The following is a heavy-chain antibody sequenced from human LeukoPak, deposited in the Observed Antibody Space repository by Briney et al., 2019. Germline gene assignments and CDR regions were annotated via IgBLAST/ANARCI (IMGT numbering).Heavy chain of an antibody. J-gene: IGHJ4*02. V-gene: IGHV3-23*01. CDR2: ISTSGVST. CDR1: GFTFSSYA. Sequence: GGSLRLSCAASGFTFSSYAMTRVRQAPGKGLEWVSSISTSGVSTNYAVSVKGRFTISRDNSKTMVYLQMNSLRAEDTAVYYCAKNTSGTYLDYWGQGILVTVSS. D-gene: IGHD1-26*01. CDR3: AKNTSGTYLDY.